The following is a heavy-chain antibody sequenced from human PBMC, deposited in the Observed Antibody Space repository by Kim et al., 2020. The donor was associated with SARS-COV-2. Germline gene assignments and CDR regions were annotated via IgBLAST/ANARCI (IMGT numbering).Heavy chain of an antibody. D-gene: IGHD2-21*01. CDR1: GGSISSYY. CDR2: IYISGGT. Sequence: SETLSLTCTVSGGSISSYYWSWIRQPAGKGLEWIGRIYISGGTNYNPSLESRVTMSVETSKNQFSLRLSSVTAADTAVYYCAKEGFCGGTICRNAFDSWG. CDR3: AKEGFCGGTICRNAFDS. J-gene: IGHJ3*02. V-gene: IGHV4-4*07.